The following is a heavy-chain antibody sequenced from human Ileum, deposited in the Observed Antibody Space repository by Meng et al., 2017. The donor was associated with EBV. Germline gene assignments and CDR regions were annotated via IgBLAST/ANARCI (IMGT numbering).Heavy chain of an antibody. CDR2: ITTYNGDT. J-gene: IGHJ4*02. CDR3: ARTYYGSYGFDY. Sequence: QVRLGQSGAEVKKPGASVKVSCKASGYRFTAFGISWVRQAPGQGPEWMGWITTYNGDTKYAQKFQGRVTMTRETSTNTAYMELTSLRSDDTAVYYCARTYYGSYGFDYWGQGTLVTVSS. D-gene: IGHD3-10*01. V-gene: IGHV1-18*01. CDR1: GYRFTAFG.